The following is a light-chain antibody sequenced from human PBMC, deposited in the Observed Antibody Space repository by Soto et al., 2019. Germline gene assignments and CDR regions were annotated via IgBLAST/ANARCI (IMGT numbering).Light chain of an antibody. Sequence: EIVLTQSPGTLSLSPGERATLSCRASQSVSTYLAWCQQKPGQAPRLLIYHASTRASGIPGRFSGSGSGTDFTLTISSLEPEDLAVYYCQQRSSWPPTFGPGTKVEIK. CDR3: QQRSSWPPT. CDR2: HAS. J-gene: IGKJ3*01. V-gene: IGKV3-11*01. CDR1: QSVSTY.